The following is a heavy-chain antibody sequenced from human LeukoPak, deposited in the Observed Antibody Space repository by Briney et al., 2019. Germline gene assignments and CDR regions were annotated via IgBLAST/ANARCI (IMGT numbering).Heavy chain of an antibody. CDR2: ISGSGGST. CDR1: GFTFSSYA. J-gene: IGHJ6*02. D-gene: IGHD1-26*01. Sequence: GGSLRLSCAASGFTFSSYAMSWVRQAPGKGLEWVSSISGSGGSTQYAASVQGRFTISRDNSKNTLYLQMNSLRAEDTAVYYCARSGAALDVWGQGTTVTVSS. V-gene: IGHV3-23*01. CDR3: ARSGAALDV.